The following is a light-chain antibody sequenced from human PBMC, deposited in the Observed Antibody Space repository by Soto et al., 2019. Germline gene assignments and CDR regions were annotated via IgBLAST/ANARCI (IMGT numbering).Light chain of an antibody. Sequence: QSALTQPPSASGSPGQSVTISCAGTSSDVGAYNYVSWYQQHPGKAPKLMIYEVSKRPSGVPGRFSGSKSGSTASLTVSGLQPEDEADYYCCSHAGGNKLIFGGGTKLTVL. J-gene: IGLJ2*01. CDR3: CSHAGGNKLI. CDR1: SSDVGAYNY. V-gene: IGLV2-8*01. CDR2: EVS.